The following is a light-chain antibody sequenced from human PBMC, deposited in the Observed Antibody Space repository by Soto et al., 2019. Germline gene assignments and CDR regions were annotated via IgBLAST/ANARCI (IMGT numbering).Light chain of an antibody. J-gene: IGKJ1*01. CDR2: FAS. V-gene: IGKV3-15*01. CDR3: QQYDNWLTGT. Sequence: EIVMTQSPGTLSVSPGERVTLSCRANRNIISNLAWYQQKPGQAPRLLIFFASTRATGVPARFSGGGSGTESTLTISSLQSEDFAVYYCQQYDNWLTGTFGQGTKVDIK. CDR1: RNIISN.